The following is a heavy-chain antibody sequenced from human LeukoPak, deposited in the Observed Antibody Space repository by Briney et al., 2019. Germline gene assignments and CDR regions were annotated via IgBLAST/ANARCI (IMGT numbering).Heavy chain of an antibody. CDR1: GFTFSSYG. Sequence: GGSLRLSCAASGFTFSSYGMHWVRQAPGKGLEWVAVISYDGSNKYYADSVKGRFTISRDNSKNTLYLQMNSLRAEDTAVYYCARESRRFGPPMPYYFDYWGQGTLVTVSS. D-gene: IGHD3-10*01. CDR3: ARESRRFGPPMPYYFDY. V-gene: IGHV3-30*03. J-gene: IGHJ4*02. CDR2: ISYDGSNK.